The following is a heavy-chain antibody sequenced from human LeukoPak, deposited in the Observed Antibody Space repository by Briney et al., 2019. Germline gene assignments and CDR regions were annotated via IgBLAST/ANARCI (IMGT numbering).Heavy chain of an antibody. D-gene: IGHD5-18*01. Sequence: PGGSLRLSCAASGFTFSTYGMHWVRQAPGKGLEWVAFIRYDGRNKYYADSVKGRFTISRDNSKNTLYLQMNSLRAEDTAVYYCARGGYSYGYWDYYYMDVWGKGTTVTISS. CDR2: IRYDGRNK. CDR1: GFTFSTYG. V-gene: IGHV3-30*02. J-gene: IGHJ6*03. CDR3: ARGGYSYGYWDYYYMDV.